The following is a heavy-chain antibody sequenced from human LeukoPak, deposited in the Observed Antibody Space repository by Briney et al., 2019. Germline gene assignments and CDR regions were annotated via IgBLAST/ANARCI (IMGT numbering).Heavy chain of an antibody. J-gene: IGHJ4*02. CDR1: GGSISSSSYY. D-gene: IGHD3-16*01. CDR3: ARLMIWGNFDY. V-gene: IGHV4-39*01. Sequence: SETLSLTCTVSGGSISSSSYYWGWIRQPPGKGLEWIGSIYYSGSTYYNPSLKSRVTISVDTSKNQFSLKLSSVTAADTAVYYCARLMIWGNFDYWGQGTLVTVSS. CDR2: IYYSGST.